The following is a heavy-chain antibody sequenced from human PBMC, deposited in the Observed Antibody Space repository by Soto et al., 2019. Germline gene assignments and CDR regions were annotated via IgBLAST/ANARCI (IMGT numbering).Heavy chain of an antibody. CDR3: ARVDHDQYYYDSSGQTRAGAFDI. D-gene: IGHD3-22*01. CDR1: GFTFSSYW. Sequence: GGSLRLSCAASGFTFSSYWMHWVRQAPGKGLVWVSRINSDGSSTSYADSVKGRFTISRDNAKNTLYLQMNSLRAEDMAVYYCARVDHDQYYYDSSGQTRAGAFDIWGQGTMVTVSS. CDR2: INSDGSST. J-gene: IGHJ3*02. V-gene: IGHV3-74*01.